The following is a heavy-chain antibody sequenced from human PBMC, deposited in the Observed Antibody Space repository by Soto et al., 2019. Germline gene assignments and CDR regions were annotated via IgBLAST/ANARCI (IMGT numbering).Heavy chain of an antibody. Sequence: QVQLVESGGGVVQPGRSLRLSCAASGFTFSSYGMHWVRQAPGKGLEWVAVISYDGSNKYYADSVKGRFTISRDNSKNTLYLQINSLRAEDTAVYYCAQGNRSSSRNWFDPLGQGTLVTVSS. D-gene: IGHD6-13*01. CDR3: AQGNRSSSRNWFDP. V-gene: IGHV3-30*18. CDR1: GFTFSSYG. CDR2: ISYDGSNK. J-gene: IGHJ5*02.